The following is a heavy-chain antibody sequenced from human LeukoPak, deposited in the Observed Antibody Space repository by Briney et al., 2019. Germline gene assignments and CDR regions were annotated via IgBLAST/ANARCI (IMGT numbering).Heavy chain of an antibody. CDR2: ISASGGST. D-gene: IGHD3-10*01. J-gene: IGHJ4*02. V-gene: IGHV3-23*01. CDR1: GITLSNYG. CDR3: AKRGVVIRVILVGFHKEAYYFDS. Sequence: PGGSLRLSCAVPGITLSNYGMSWVRQAPGKGLEWVAGISASGGSTNYADSVKGRFTISRDNPKNTLYLQMNSLRAEDTAVYFCAKRGVVIRVILVGFHKEAYYFDSWGQGALVTVSS.